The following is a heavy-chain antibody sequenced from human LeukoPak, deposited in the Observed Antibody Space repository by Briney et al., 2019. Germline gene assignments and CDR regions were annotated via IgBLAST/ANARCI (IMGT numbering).Heavy chain of an antibody. D-gene: IGHD1-26*01. J-gene: IGHJ4*02. Sequence: GGSLRLSCAASGFIFSNAWMSWVRQAPGKGLEWVSGISWNSGSIGYADSVKGRFTISRDNAKNSLYLQMNSLRAEDTALYYCAKDRASPVGATTIFDYWGQGTLVTVSS. CDR3: AKDRASPVGATTIFDY. CDR2: ISWNSGSI. V-gene: IGHV3-9*01. CDR1: GFIFSNAW.